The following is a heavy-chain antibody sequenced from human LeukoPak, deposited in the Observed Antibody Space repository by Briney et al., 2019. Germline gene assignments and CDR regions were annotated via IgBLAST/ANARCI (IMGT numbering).Heavy chain of an antibody. J-gene: IGHJ4*02. CDR2: IRSKAYGGTT. D-gene: IGHD6-13*01. CDR3: TKYSSTWYGPGY. V-gene: IGHV3-49*03. Sequence: PGGSLRLSCTTSGSTFGDYAMSWFRQAPGKGLEWVGFIRSKAYGGTTEYAASVKGRSTVSRDDSKNIAYLQMSSLKTEDTAVYYCTKYSSTWYGPGYWGQGTLVTVSS. CDR1: GSTFGDYA.